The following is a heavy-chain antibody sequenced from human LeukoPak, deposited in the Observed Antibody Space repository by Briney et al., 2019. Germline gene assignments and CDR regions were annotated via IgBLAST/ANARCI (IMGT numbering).Heavy chain of an antibody. CDR1: GGSISTSY. Sequence: SDTLTLTCTVSGGSISTSYWSWIRQPQGKGLDWIVYIYYSGSTNYNPSLRSRVTISVDTSKNQFSLKLSSVTAADTAVYYCARGPQYCSDGSCYSYAFDIWGQGTMVTVSS. D-gene: IGHD2-15*01. CDR2: IYYSGST. V-gene: IGHV4-59*01. CDR3: ARGPQYCSDGSCYSYAFDI. J-gene: IGHJ3*02.